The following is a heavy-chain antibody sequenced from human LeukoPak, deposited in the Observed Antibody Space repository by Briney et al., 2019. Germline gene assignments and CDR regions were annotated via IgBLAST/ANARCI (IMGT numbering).Heavy chain of an antibody. CDR2: IYYSGST. CDR3: ARVRSVNCSSTSCQTMYYFDY. V-gene: IGHV4-31*03. CDR1: GGSIRSGGYY. Sequence: SETLCLTCTVSGGSIRSGGYYWSWIRQHPGKGLEWIGYIYYSGSTYYNPSLKRRVTISVDTSKNQFSLKLSSVTAADTAVYYCARVRSVNCSSTSCQTMYYFDYWGQGTLVTVSS. D-gene: IGHD2-2*01. J-gene: IGHJ4*02.